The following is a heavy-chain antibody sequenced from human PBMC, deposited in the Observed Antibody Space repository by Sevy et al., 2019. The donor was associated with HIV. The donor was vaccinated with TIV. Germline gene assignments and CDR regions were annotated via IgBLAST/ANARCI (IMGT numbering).Heavy chain of an antibody. D-gene: IGHD3-10*01. Sequence: SETLSLTCTVSGGSVTSSRYCWSWIRQPPGKGLQWIGYIFYEGGNFYNPSLSSRVTLSVDRSNNQFSLRLTSVTAADSAVYYCARVRWDYGCGAYYKYYFDSWGQGTQVTVS. J-gene: IGHJ4*02. V-gene: IGHV4-61*01. CDR1: GGSVTSSRYC. CDR2: IFYEGGN. CDR3: ARVRWDYGCGAYYKYYFDS.